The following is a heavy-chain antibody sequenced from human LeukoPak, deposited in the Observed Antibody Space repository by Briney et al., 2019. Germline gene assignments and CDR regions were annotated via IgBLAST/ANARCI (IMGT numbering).Heavy chain of an antibody. V-gene: IGHV3-7*01. J-gene: IGHJ4*02. D-gene: IGHD1-26*01. CDR2: IKPDGSEK. CDR3: LRSGGY. Sequence: EGSLRLSCAASGFTFSSYSMNWVRQAPGKGLEWVANIKPDGSEKYFVDSVKGRFTISRDNAKNSLYLQMNSLRAEDTAVYYCLRSGGYWGQGTPVTVSS. CDR1: GFTFSSYS.